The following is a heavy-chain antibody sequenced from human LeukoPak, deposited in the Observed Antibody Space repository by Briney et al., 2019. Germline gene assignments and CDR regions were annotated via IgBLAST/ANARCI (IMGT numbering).Heavy chain of an antibody. V-gene: IGHV4-34*01. CDR3: ARGQRGYDFWSGYYKRGTPYFDY. J-gene: IGHJ4*02. CDR1: GGSFSGYY. D-gene: IGHD3-3*01. CDR2: INHSGST. Sequence: SETLSLTCAVYGGSFSGYYWSWIRQPPGKGLEWIGEINHSGSTNYNPSLKSRVTISVDTSKNQFSLKLSSVTAADTAVYYCARGQRGYDFWSGYYKRGTPYFDYWGQGTLVTVSS.